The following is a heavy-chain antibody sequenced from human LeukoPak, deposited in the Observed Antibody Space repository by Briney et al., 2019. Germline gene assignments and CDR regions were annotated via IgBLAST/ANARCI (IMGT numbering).Heavy chain of an antibody. CDR1: GFTFSSYS. CDR3: TSGYCSSTSCSDWYFDL. Sequence: GGSLRLSCAASGFTFSSYSMNWVRQAPGKGLEWVSSISSSSSYIYYADSVKGRFTISRDNAKNSLYLQMNSLRAEDTAVYYCTSGYCSSTSCSDWYFDLWGRGTLVTVSS. J-gene: IGHJ2*01. V-gene: IGHV3-21*04. D-gene: IGHD2-2*03. CDR2: ISSSSSYI.